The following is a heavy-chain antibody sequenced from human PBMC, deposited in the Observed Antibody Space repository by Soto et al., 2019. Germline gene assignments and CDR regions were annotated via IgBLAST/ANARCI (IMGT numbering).Heavy chain of an antibody. CDR1: GFTFSSYS. D-gene: IGHD2-15*01. V-gene: IGHV3-21*01. Sequence: GGSLRLSCAASGFTFSSYSMNWVRQAPGKGLEWVSSISSSSSYIYYADSVKGRFTISRDNAKNSLYLQMNSLRAEDTAVYYCAREASCFSCLDAFDIWGQGTMVTVSS. CDR2: ISSSSSYI. CDR3: AREASCFSCLDAFDI. J-gene: IGHJ3*02.